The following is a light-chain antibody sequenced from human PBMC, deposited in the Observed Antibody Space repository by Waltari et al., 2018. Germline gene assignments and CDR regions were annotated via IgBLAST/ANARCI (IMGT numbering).Light chain of an antibody. CDR3: AAWDGSQFARV. J-gene: IGLJ3*02. Sequence: QSVLTQPPSASGTPGQRVIISCSGSSSIIGCDTVNWYQPLPGTAPRLLIYSTNQRPSGVPDRFSGSKSGTSAFLAISGLQSEDESDYYCAAWDGSQFARVFGGGTKLSVL. CDR2: STN. V-gene: IGLV1-44*01. CDR1: SSIIGCDT.